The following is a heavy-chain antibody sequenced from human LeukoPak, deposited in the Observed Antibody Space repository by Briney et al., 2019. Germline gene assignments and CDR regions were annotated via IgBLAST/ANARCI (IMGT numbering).Heavy chain of an antibody. Sequence: ASVTVSCKASGYTFTSYGISWVRQAPGQGLEWMGWISAYNGNTNYAHKLQGRVTMTTDTSTSTAYMELRSLRSDDTAVYYCARGSPVAVAFDYWGQGTLVTVSS. D-gene: IGHD6-19*01. CDR1: GYTFTSYG. J-gene: IGHJ4*02. V-gene: IGHV1-18*01. CDR3: ARGSPVAVAFDY. CDR2: ISAYNGNT.